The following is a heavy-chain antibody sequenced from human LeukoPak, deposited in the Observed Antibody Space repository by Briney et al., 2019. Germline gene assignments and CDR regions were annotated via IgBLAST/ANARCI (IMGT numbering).Heavy chain of an antibody. V-gene: IGHV3-30*18. Sequence: GGSLRLSCAASGFTFSSYGMHWVRQAPGEGLEWVAVISYDGSNKYYADSVKGRFTISRDTKNTLYLQMNSLRGEDTAVYYCAKELTTSSGYLHDFDYWGQGTLVTVSS. CDR2: ISYDGSNK. D-gene: IGHD6-25*01. CDR1: GFTFSSYG. J-gene: IGHJ4*02. CDR3: AKELTTSSGYLHDFDY.